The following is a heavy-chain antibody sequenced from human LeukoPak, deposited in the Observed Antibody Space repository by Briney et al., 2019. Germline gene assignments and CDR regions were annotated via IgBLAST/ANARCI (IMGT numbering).Heavy chain of an antibody. J-gene: IGHJ4*02. Sequence: GGSLRLSCAASGFTFSGYAMSWVRQAPGKGLEWVSAISGSGRSTYYADSVKGRFTISRDNAKNTLYLQMNSLRAEDTAVYYCARDPVRRDSYWGQGTLVTVSS. CDR1: GFTFSGYA. D-gene: IGHD3-10*01. CDR2: ISGSGRST. CDR3: ARDPVRRDSY. V-gene: IGHV3-23*01.